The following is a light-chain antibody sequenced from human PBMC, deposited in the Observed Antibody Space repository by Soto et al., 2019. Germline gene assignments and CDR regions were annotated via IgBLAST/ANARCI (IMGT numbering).Light chain of an antibody. CDR1: QSVSSSY. V-gene: IGKV3-20*01. Sequence: EMVLTQFPGTLSLSPGERATLSCRASQSVSSSYLAWYQQKPGQAPRLLIYGASSRATGIPDRFSGSGSGTDFTLTISRLEPEDFAVYYCQPYGSSPRTFGQGTKVEIK. CDR3: QPYGSSPRT. CDR2: GAS. J-gene: IGKJ1*01.